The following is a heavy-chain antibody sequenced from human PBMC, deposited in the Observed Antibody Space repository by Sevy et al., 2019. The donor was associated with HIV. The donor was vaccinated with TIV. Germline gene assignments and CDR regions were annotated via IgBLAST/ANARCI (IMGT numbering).Heavy chain of an antibody. CDR2: ISYDGTNE. CDR3: ARDGVSSGWYRGYYFDY. Sequence: GGSLRLSCAASRFTFNTYDMHWVRQAPGKGLDWVAFISYDGTNEYYADSVKGRFTISRDNSKNTLYLQMNSLRAEDTAVYYCARDGVSSGWYRGYYFDYWGQGTLVTVSS. J-gene: IGHJ4*02. CDR1: RFTFNTYD. V-gene: IGHV3-30*04. D-gene: IGHD6-19*01.